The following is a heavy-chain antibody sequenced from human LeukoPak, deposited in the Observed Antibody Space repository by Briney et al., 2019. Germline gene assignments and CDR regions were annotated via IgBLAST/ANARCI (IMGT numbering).Heavy chain of an antibody. Sequence: SETLSLTRTVSGGSISSSSYYWGWIRQPPGKGLEWIGSIYYSGSTYYNPSLKSRVTISVDTSKNQFSLKLSSVTAADTAVYYCARGNPYYDILTGYPDYYYYYMDVWGKGTTVTVSS. D-gene: IGHD3-9*01. J-gene: IGHJ6*03. CDR1: GGSISSSSYY. CDR3: ARGNPYYDILTGYPDYYYYYMDV. V-gene: IGHV4-39*07. CDR2: IYYSGST.